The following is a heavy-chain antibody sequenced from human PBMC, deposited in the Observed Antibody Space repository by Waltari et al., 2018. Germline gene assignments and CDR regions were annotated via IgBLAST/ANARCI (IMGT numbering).Heavy chain of an antibody. CDR3: ARDHSSSWFGAFDI. V-gene: IGHV1-3*01. J-gene: IGHJ3*02. Sequence: QVQVVQSGAEVKKPGASVKVSCKASGYTFTHYAMHWVRQAPGQRLEWMGWINAGNGNTKYSQKFQGRVTITRDTSASTAYMELSSLRSEDTAVYYCARDHSSSWFGAFDIWGQGTMVTVSS. CDR2: INAGNGNT. CDR1: GYTFTHYA. D-gene: IGHD6-13*01.